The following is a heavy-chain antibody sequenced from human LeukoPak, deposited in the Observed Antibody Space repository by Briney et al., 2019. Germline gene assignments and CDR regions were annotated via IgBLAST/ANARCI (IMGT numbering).Heavy chain of an antibody. CDR1: GGSISSYY. Sequence: SETLSLTCTVSGGSISSYYWSWIRQPPGKGLEWIGFIFYSGTTNYNPSLKSRFTISVDTSKNQFSLKLSSVTAADTAVYYCARRRLGEFFDYWGQGTLVIVSS. CDR2: IFYSGTT. J-gene: IGHJ4*02. V-gene: IGHV4-59*01. CDR3: ARRRLGEFFDY. D-gene: IGHD3-16*01.